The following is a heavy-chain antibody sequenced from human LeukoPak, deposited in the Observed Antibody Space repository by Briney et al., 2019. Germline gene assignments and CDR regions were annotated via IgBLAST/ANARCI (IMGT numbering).Heavy chain of an antibody. V-gene: IGHV3-23*01. CDR1: GFTFSSYA. CDR2: ISASGGST. J-gene: IGHJ4*02. Sequence: QPGGSLRLSCAASGFTFSSYAMSWVRRAPGKGLEWGSGISASGGSTYYADSVKGRFTISRDNSKNTLHLQMNSLRAEDTAVYYCAKTTQSGGYYNFDYWGQGTLVTVSS. CDR3: AKTTQSGGYYNFDY. D-gene: IGHD3-22*01.